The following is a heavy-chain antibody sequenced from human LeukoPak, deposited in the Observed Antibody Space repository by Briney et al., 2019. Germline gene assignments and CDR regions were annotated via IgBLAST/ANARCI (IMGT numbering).Heavy chain of an antibody. D-gene: IGHD6-19*01. CDR2: INSDGSTT. CDR1: GFTFSSHW. CDR3: ARDRGSSGWYVFDY. J-gene: IGHJ4*02. V-gene: IGHV3-74*01. Sequence: GGSLRLSCAASGFTFSSHWMHWVRQAPGKGLVWVSRINSDGSTTNYADSVKGRFTISRDNAKNTLYLQTNSLRAEDTAVYYCARDRGSSGWYVFDYWGQGTLVTVSS.